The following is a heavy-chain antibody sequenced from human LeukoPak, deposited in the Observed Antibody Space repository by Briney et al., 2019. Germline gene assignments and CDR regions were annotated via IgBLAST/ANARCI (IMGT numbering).Heavy chain of an antibody. CDR2: IYYSGST. CDR3: ARGQDWYYFDY. D-gene: IGHD3/OR15-3a*01. Sequence: SETLSLTCTVSGGSISSYSWSWIRQPPGKGLEWIGYIYYSGSTNYNPSLRSRVTISVDTSKNQFSLKLSSVTAADTAVYYCARGQDWYYFDYWGQGTLVTVSS. J-gene: IGHJ4*02. V-gene: IGHV4-59*01. CDR1: GGSISSYS.